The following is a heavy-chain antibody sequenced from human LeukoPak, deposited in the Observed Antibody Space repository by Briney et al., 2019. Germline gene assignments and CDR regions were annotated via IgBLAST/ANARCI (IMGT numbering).Heavy chain of an antibody. Sequence: GSLRLSCAASGFTFSNYWMSWVRQAPGKGLEWIGYIYYSGSTNYNPSLKSRVTISVDTSKNQFSLKLSSVTAADTAVYYCASSRTYYYDSSGYSFDYWGQGTLVTVSS. V-gene: IGHV4-59*01. D-gene: IGHD3-22*01. CDR1: GFTFSNYW. CDR2: IYYSGST. CDR3: ASSRTYYYDSSGYSFDY. J-gene: IGHJ4*02.